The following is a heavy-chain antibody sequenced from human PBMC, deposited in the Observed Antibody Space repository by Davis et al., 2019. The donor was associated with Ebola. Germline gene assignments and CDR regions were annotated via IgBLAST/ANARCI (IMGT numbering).Heavy chain of an antibody. Sequence: PGGSLRLSCAASGFTFSSYAMHWVRQAPGKGLEWVAVISYDGSNKYYADSVKGRFTISRDNSKNTLYLQMNSLRAEDTAVYYCARGRHDSSGYYYFDYWGQGTLVTVSS. J-gene: IGHJ4*02. V-gene: IGHV3-30-3*01. D-gene: IGHD3-22*01. CDR3: ARGRHDSSGYYYFDY. CDR1: GFTFSSYA. CDR2: ISYDGSNK.